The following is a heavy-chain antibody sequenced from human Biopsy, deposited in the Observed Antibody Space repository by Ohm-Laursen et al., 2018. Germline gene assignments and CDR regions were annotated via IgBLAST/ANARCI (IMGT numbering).Heavy chain of an antibody. CDR3: ARGTGRYYVYGAFDI. CDR1: GDSINNYY. V-gene: IGHV4-4*07. D-gene: IGHD1-26*01. J-gene: IGHJ3*02. Sequence: PSQTLSLTCTVSGDSINNYYWSWIRQPAGKGLEWIGRIYTSGSPNYNLSLESRVTMSVDTFKNQFSLNLRSVTAADTAVYYCARGTGRYYVYGAFDIWGQGTVVTVSS. CDR2: IYTSGSP.